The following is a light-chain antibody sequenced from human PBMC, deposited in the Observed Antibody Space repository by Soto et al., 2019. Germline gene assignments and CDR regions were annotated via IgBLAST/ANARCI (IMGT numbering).Light chain of an antibody. CDR2: GAS. CDR1: QSVSIN. CDR3: QHYNNWPPCT. V-gene: IGKV3-15*01. J-gene: IGKJ1*01. Sequence: EIVMTQSPVTLSVSPGERATLSCRASQSVSINLAWYQQKPGQAPRLLIYGASTRATGIPARFSGSGSGTEFTLSNSSLQSEDLAVYYCQHYNNWPPCTFGQGTKVEIK.